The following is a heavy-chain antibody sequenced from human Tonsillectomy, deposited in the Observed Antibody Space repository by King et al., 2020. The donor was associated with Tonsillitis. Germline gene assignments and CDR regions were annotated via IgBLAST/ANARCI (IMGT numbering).Heavy chain of an antibody. V-gene: IGHV1-58*02. CDR1: GFTFTSSA. CDR3: AAWAYYDSGGYSGNDY. CDR2: IVVGSGNT. J-gene: IGHJ4*02. D-gene: IGHD3-22*01. Sequence: QLVQSGPEVKKPGTSVKVSCKASGFTFTSSAMQWVRQARGQRLEWIGWIVVGSGNTNYAQKFQERVTITRDMSTSTAYMELSSLRSEDTAVYYCAAWAYYDSGGYSGNDYWGQGTLVTVSS.